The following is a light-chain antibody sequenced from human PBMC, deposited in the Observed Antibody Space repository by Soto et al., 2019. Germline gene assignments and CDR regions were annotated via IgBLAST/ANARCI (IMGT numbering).Light chain of an antibody. CDR3: SSITSSSTWV. J-gene: IGLJ3*02. CDR1: SSDVGGFNY. Sequence: QSALTQPASVSGSPGQSITISCTGTSSDVGGFNYVSWYQQHPGKVPKLMIFEVSYRPSEVSDRFSGSKSGNTASLTISGLQAEDEADYYCSSITSSSTWVFGGGTQLTVL. CDR2: EVS. V-gene: IGLV2-14*01.